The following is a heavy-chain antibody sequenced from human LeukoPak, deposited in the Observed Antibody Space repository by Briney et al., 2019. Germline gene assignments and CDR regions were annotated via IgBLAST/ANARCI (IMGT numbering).Heavy chain of an antibody. V-gene: IGHV4-39*01. D-gene: IGHD1-26*01. CDR1: GGSISSSNYY. Sequence: SETLSLTCTVSGGSISSSNYYWGWIRQPPGKGLEWIGSIYYSGSTYYNPSLKSRVTISVDTSKNQFSLKLRSVTAADTAVYYCARQGVGSGSCYYFDYWGQGTLVTVSS. CDR3: ARQGVGSGSCYYFDY. J-gene: IGHJ4*02. CDR2: IYYSGST.